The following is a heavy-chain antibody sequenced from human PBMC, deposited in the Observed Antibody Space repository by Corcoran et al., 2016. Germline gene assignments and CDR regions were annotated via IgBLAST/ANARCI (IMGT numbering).Heavy chain of an antibody. CDR1: GFTFSSYW. D-gene: IGHD6-19*01. V-gene: IGHV3-7*01. CDR3: AREKAPGWIDY. J-gene: IGHJ4*02. Sequence: EVQLVESGGGLVQPGGSLRLSCAASGFTFSSYWMSWVRQAPGKGLEWVANIKQDGSEKYYVDSVKGRFTISRDNAKNSLYLQMNGLRAEDTAVYYCAREKAPGWIDYWGQGTLVTVSS. CDR2: IKQDGSEK.